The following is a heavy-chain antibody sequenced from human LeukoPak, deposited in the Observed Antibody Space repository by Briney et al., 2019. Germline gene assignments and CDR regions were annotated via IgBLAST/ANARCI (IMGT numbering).Heavy chain of an antibody. CDR3: TRDDSSSWPRYYYYMDV. CDR1: GFSFGDYA. D-gene: IGHD6-13*01. J-gene: IGHJ6*03. V-gene: IGHV3-49*04. Sequence: GGSLRLSCTASGFSFGDYAMSWVRQAPGKGLEWVGFIRGRAYGGTTEYAASVKGRFTISRDDSKSIAYLQMNSLKTEDTAVYYCTRDDSSSWPRYYYYMDVWGKGTTVTISS. CDR2: IRGRAYGGTT.